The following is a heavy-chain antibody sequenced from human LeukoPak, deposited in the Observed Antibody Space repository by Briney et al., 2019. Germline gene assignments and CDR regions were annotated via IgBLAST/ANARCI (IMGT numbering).Heavy chain of an antibody. D-gene: IGHD2-2*02. Sequence: GGSLRLSCAASGFTFSSYWMSWVRQAPGKGLEWVANIKQDGSEKYYVDSVKGRFTISRDNAKNSLYLQMNSLRAEDTAVYYCAKDPGRYCSSTSCYTGDSGGIDYWGQGTLVTVSS. CDR2: IKQDGSEK. CDR1: GFTFSSYW. CDR3: AKDPGRYCSSTSCYTGDSGGIDY. J-gene: IGHJ4*02. V-gene: IGHV3-7*01.